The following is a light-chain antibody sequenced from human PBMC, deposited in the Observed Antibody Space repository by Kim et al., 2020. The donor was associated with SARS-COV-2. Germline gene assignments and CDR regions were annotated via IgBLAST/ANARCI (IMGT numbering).Light chain of an antibody. V-gene: IGLV1-44*01. CDR3: AAWDDSLNGLWV. CDR2: RNS. CDR1: SSNIATNT. Sequence: QSVLTQPPSASGTPGQRVTFSCSGSSSNIATNTVNWYQRLPGMAPKLLIYRNSQRPSGVPDRFSASNSGTSASLAINGLQSDDEADYYCAAWDDSLNGLWVFGGGTKLTVL. J-gene: IGLJ3*02.